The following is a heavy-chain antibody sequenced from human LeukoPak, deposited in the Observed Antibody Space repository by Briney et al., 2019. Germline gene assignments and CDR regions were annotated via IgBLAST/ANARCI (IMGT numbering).Heavy chain of an antibody. CDR3: ARSAFAGFDY. Sequence: GGSLRLSCAASGFTFSSYIMDWVRQAPGKGLEWVSYISSSSSTIYYADSVKGRFTISRDNAKNSLYLQMNSLRAEDTAVYYCARSAFAGFDYWGQGTLVTVSS. J-gene: IGHJ4*02. CDR2: ISSSSSTI. V-gene: IGHV3-48*01. CDR1: GFTFSSYI.